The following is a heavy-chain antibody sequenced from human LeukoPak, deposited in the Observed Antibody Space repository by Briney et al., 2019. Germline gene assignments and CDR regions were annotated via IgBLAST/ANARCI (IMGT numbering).Heavy chain of an antibody. CDR3: AKSPDVGGTGRFDY. J-gene: IGHJ4*02. V-gene: IGHV3-23*01. CDR1: GFTFNTYA. Sequence: GGSLRVSCAASGFTFNTYAMNWVRQAPGKGLEWVSTISGDGGGTYYADSVKGRFTISRDNSKNTLFLQMNSLRVEDTALYYCAKSPDVGGTGRFDYWGQGTLVTVSS. CDR2: ISGDGGGT. D-gene: IGHD3-10*01.